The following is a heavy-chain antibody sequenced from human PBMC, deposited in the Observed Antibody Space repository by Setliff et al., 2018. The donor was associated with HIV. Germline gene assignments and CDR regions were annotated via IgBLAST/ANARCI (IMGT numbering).Heavy chain of an antibody. V-gene: IGHV3-48*01. Sequence: PGGSLRLSCGASGFTFSSFAMNWVRQAPGKGLECVSYITSSSDTTYYGDSVQGRFTTSRDNAKNSLYLQMNSLRADDTAVYYCARSMSGWSVDYWGQGIQVTVSS. J-gene: IGHJ4*02. CDR1: GFTFSSFA. D-gene: IGHD6-19*01. CDR2: ITSSSDTT. CDR3: ARSMSGWSVDY.